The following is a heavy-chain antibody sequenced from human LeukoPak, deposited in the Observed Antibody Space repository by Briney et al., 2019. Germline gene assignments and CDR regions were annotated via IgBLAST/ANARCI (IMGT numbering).Heavy chain of an antibody. Sequence: SVTVSCKASGGTFSSYAISWVRQAPGEGLEGMGGIIPIFGTANYAQKFQGRVTITTDESTSTPYIELTSLRSEDTAVYYCARHIVVYLMVGGWFDPLGQGTLVTVSS. CDR3: ARHIVVYLMVGGWFDP. CDR1: GGTFSSYA. V-gene: IGHV1-69*05. J-gene: IGHJ5*02. D-gene: IGHD3-22*01. CDR2: IIPIFGTA.